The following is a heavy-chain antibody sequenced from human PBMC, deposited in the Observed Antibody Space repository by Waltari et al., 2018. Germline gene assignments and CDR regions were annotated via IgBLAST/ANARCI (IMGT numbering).Heavy chain of an antibody. V-gene: IGHV2-5*01. D-gene: IGHD5-12*01. CDR1: GFSLSTSGVG. J-gene: IGHJ5*02. Sequence: QITLKESGPTLVKPTQTLTLTCTFSGFSLSTSGVGVGWIRQPPGKALEWLALIYWNDDKRYSPSLKSRLTITKDTSKNQVVRTMTNMDPVDTATYYCVHRGIGAMIHMEWFDPWGQGTLVTVSS. CDR3: VHRGIGAMIHMEWFDP. CDR2: IYWNDDK.